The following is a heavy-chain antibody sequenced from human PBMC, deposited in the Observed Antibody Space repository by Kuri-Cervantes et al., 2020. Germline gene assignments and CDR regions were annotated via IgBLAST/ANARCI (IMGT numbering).Heavy chain of an antibody. CDR1: GYTFTSYD. CDR3: ARQGYDYVWGSYRSFDY. D-gene: IGHD3-16*02. V-gene: IGHV1-18*01. J-gene: IGHJ4*02. Sequence: ASVKVSCKASGYTFTSYDISWVRQAPGQGLEWMGWISAYNGNTNYAQKLQGRVTMTTDTSTSTAYMELRSLRSDDTAVYYCARQGYDYVWGSYRSFDYWGQGTLVTVSS. CDR2: ISAYNGNT.